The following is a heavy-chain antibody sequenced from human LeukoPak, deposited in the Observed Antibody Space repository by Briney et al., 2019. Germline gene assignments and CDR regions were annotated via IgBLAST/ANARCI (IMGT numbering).Heavy chain of an antibody. Sequence: PPQTLSLTCTVSGGSISSGDYYWSWIRQPPGKGLEWIGYIYYSGSTYYNPSLKSRVTVSVDTSKNQFSLKLSSVTAADTAVYYCARVLRIAVAGTVDYWGQGTLVTVSS. CDR2: IYYSGST. CDR3: ARVLRIAVAGTVDY. J-gene: IGHJ4*02. V-gene: IGHV4-30-4*01. D-gene: IGHD6-19*01. CDR1: GGSISSGDYY.